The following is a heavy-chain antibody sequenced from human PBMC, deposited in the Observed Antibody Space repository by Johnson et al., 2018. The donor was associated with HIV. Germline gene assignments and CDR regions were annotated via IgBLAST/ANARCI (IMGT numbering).Heavy chain of an antibody. V-gene: IGHV3-30*18. CDR2: TSYYGRNT. D-gene: IGHD7-27*01. J-gene: IGHJ3*02. Sequence: QVQLVESGGGVVQPGRSLRLSCITYGFNFSTYDMHWVRQAPGKGLEWVAVTSYYGRNTYYGDSVKGRFTISRYNSKNTLYLQMNSLSAEDTAVYYCAKDDNWGYVVGTFDIWGQGTMVTVSS. CDR1: GFNFSTYD. CDR3: AKDDNWGYVVGTFDI.